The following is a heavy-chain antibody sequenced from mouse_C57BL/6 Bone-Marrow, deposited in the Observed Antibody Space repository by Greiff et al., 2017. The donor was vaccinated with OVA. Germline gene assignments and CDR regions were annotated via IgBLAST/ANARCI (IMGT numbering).Heavy chain of an antibody. CDR1: GFNFSDYG. V-gene: IGHV5-17*01. Sequence: DVMLVESGGGLVKPGGSLKLSCAASGFNFSDYGMHWVRQATEKGLEWVAYISSGSSTIYYADTVKGRFTISRDNAKNTLFLQMTSLRSEDTAMCYCARGIYYGSSYDAMDYWGQGTSVTVSS. CDR3: ARGIYYGSSYDAMDY. J-gene: IGHJ4*01. CDR2: ISSGSSTI. D-gene: IGHD1-1*01.